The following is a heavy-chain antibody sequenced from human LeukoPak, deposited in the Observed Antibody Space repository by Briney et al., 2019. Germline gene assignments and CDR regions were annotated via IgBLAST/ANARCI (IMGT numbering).Heavy chain of an antibody. D-gene: IGHD5-18*01. CDR3: ARLNVDTAMVTRPFDY. CDR2: ICYSGST. Sequence: SETLSLTCTVSGGSISSSSYYWGWIRQPPGKGLEWIGSICYSGSTYYNPSLKSRVTISVDTSKNQFSLKLSSVTAADTAVYYCARLNVDTAMVTRPFDYWGQGTLVTVSS. CDR1: GGSISSSSYY. V-gene: IGHV4-39*07. J-gene: IGHJ4*02.